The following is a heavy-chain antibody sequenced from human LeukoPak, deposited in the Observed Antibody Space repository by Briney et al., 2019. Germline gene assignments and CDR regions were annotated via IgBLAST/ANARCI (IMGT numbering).Heavy chain of an antibody. CDR1: GYTFINYD. CDR2: ISTYNGNT. D-gene: IGHD1-26*01. J-gene: IGHJ6*03. V-gene: IGHV1-18*01. Sequence: ASVKVSCKASGYTFINYDFSWVRQAPGQGLEWMGWISTYNGNTNYAQKFQGRVTMTRDMSTTTDYMELSSLRSEDTAVYYCARDPYSGNYGNDYYYYMDVWGKGTTVTISS. CDR3: ARDPYSGNYGNDYYYYMDV.